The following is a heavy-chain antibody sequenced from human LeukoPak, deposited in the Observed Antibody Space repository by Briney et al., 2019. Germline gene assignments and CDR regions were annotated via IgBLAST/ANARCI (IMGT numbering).Heavy chain of an antibody. CDR2: MNPNSGNT. V-gene: IGHV1-8*01. J-gene: IGHJ6*03. Sequence: GASVKVSCKASGYTFTSYDINWVRQATGQGLEWMGWMNPNSGNTGYAQKFQGRVIMTRNTSISTAYMELSSLRSEDTAVYYCAVAATPNYYYYYYMDVWGKGTTVTVSS. CDR3: AVAATPNYYYYYYMDV. D-gene: IGHD2-15*01. CDR1: GYTFTSYD.